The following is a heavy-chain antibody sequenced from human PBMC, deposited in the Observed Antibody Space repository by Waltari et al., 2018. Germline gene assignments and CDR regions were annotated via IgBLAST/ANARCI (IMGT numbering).Heavy chain of an antibody. CDR3: AKGSSTFDY. CDR1: GYSISSGYY. Sequence: QVQLQESGPGLVKPSETLSLTCAVSGYSISSGYYWGWIRQPPGKGLEWIGSIYHSGSTYYTPSLKSRVTISVDTSKNQFSLKLSSVTAADTAVYYCAKGSSTFDYWGQGTLVTVSS. D-gene: IGHD6-13*01. CDR2: IYHSGST. J-gene: IGHJ4*02. V-gene: IGHV4-38-2*01.